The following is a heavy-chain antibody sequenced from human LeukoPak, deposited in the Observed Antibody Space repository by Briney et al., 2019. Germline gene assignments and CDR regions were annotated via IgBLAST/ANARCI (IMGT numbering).Heavy chain of an antibody. J-gene: IGHJ6*02. CDR3: ARGLTKGHLYYYYYGMDV. D-gene: IGHD3-9*01. Sequence: PGGSLRLSCAASGLTFTDHWMSWVRQAPGKGLEWVAHIKQDGSQKFYVDSVKGRFTISRDNSKNTLYLQMNSPRAEDTAVYYGARGLTKGHLYYYYYGMDVWGQGTTVTVSS. CDR1: GLTFTDHW. V-gene: IGHV3-7*05. CDR2: IKQDGSQK.